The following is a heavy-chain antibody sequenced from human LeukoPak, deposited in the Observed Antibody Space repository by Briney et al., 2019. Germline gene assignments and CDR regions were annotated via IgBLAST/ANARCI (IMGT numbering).Heavy chain of an antibody. CDR1: GGSISSGSISSYY. Sequence: TLSLTCTVSGGSISSGSISSYYWTWVREPAGKGLKWIGRIYTSGTTNYNPSLKSRVTMSVDTSKNQFSLKLNSVTAADTAVYYCARGAPSDYWGQGTLVTVSS. V-gene: IGHV4-61*02. CDR2: IYTSGTT. J-gene: IGHJ4*02. CDR3: ARGAPSDY.